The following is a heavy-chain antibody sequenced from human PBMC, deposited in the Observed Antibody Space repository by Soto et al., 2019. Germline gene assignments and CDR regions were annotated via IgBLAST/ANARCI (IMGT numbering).Heavy chain of an antibody. Sequence: GGSLRLSCAASGFTFSNYWMSWVRQAPGKGLEWVANIKQDGSEKYYVDSVKGRFTISRDNAKNSLYLQMNSLGAEDTAVYFCASGLWTFQHWGQGTLVTSPQ. CDR1: GFTFSNYW. CDR3: ASGLWTFQH. CDR2: IKQDGSEK. J-gene: IGHJ1*01. D-gene: IGHD3-10*01. V-gene: IGHV3-7*01.